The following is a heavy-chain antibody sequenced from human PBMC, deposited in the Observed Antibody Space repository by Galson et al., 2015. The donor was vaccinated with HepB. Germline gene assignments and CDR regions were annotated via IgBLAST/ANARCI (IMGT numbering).Heavy chain of an antibody. Sequence: SLRLSCAASGFTFSSYAMRWVRQAQGKGLEWVSAISGSGGSTYYAASVKGRFTISRDNSKTTLYLQMNSLRAEDTAVYYCANLPCPYGSGRYGLECFDIWGQGTMVTVSS. CDR1: GFTFSSYA. CDR2: ISGSGGST. J-gene: IGHJ3*02. CDR3: ANLPCPYGSGRYGLECFDI. V-gene: IGHV3-23*01. D-gene: IGHD3-10*01.